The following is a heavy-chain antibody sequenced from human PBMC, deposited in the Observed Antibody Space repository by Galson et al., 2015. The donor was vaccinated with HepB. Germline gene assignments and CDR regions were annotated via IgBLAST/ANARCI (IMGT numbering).Heavy chain of an antibody. CDR3: ARDRDTAMDRSTGYFDY. Sequence: SLRLSCAASGFTFSHYGMHWVRQAPGKGLEWVAVISYDGSNKHYADSVKGRFTIFRDKSKSTLYPQMNSLRIEDTSVYYCARDRDTAMDRSTGYFDYWGQGTLVTVSS. CDR2: ISYDGSNK. J-gene: IGHJ4*02. CDR1: GFTFSHYG. D-gene: IGHD5-18*01. V-gene: IGHV3-30*03.